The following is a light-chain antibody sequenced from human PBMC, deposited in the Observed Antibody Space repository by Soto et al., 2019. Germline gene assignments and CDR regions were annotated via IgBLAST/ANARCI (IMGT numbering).Light chain of an antibody. V-gene: IGLV2-8*01. J-gene: IGLJ3*02. CDR3: SSYADSNSKV. CDR1: SSDIGAYNS. CDR2: ENN. Sequence: QSALTQPPSASGSPGQSVTISCTGTSSDIGAYNSVSWYQQHPGKAPKVMIYENNKRPSGVPDRFSGSKSGNTASLTVSELQAEDEADYYCSSYADSNSKVFGGGTKLTVL.